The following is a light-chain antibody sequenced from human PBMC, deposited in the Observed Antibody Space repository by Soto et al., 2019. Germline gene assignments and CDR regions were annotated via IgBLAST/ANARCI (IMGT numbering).Light chain of an antibody. CDR2: DAS. J-gene: IGKJ3*01. V-gene: IGKV1-5*01. CDR1: QSISSY. CDR3: QQYNRYSVT. Sequence: DIQLTQSASSLSASVGDRVTITCQASQSISSYLNWFQQKPGKAPKLLIYDASSLASGVPSRVSGSGSGTECTRTISSLQPDDFETDYCQQYNRYSVTFGPGTKVDNK.